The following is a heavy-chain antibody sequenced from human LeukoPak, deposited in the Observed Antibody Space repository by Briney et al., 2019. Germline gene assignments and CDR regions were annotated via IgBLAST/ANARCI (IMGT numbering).Heavy chain of an antibody. CDR1: GYTFTSYG. V-gene: IGHV1-18*01. CDR2: ISAYNGNT. D-gene: IGHD6-13*01. J-gene: IGHJ3*02. Sequence: ASVKVSCKASGYTFTSYGISWVRQAPGQGLEWMGWISAYNGNTNYAQKLQGRVTMTTDTSTSTVYMELRSLRSDDTAVYYCARLGSSSWYTNAFDIWGQGTMVTVSS. CDR3: ARLGSSSWYTNAFDI.